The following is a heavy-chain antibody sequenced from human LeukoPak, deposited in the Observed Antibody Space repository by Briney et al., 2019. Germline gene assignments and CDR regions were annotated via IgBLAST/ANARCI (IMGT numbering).Heavy chain of an antibody. Sequence: SETLSLTCTVSSGSISSSSYYWSWVRQPPGKGLGWIASMYYTGSSYYNPSLKSRVTISLDTSKNQFSLKMTSVTAADTAVYFCTGERNGSPHYWGQGTQVTVSS. CDR3: TGERNGSPHY. V-gene: IGHV4-39*07. J-gene: IGHJ4*02. CDR1: SGSISSSSYY. CDR2: MYYTGSS. D-gene: IGHD5-24*01.